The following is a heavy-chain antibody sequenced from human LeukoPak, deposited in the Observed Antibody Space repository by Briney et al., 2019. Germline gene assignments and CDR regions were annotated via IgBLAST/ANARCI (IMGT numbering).Heavy chain of an antibody. Sequence: SETLSLTCTVSGGSISSSSYYWGWIRQPPGKGLEWIGSIYYSGSTYYNPSLKSRVTISVDTSKNQFSLKLSSVTAADTAVYYCARITYYYDSSGYRTSESYYYYMDVWGKGTTVTISS. CDR1: GGSISSSSYY. D-gene: IGHD3-22*01. CDR3: ARITYYYDSSGYRTSESYYYYMDV. V-gene: IGHV4-39*07. J-gene: IGHJ6*03. CDR2: IYYSGST.